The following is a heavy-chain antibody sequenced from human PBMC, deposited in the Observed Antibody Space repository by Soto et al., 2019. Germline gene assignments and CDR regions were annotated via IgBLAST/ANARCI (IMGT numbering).Heavy chain of an antibody. CDR3: ARDQTEVNTVGEHYYYYYMDV. CDR2: IYYSGST. J-gene: IGHJ6*03. Sequence: SETLSLTCAVSGGSISSGGYYWSWIRQHPGKGLEWIGYIYYSGSTYYNPSLKSRVTISVDTSKNQFSLKLSSVTAADTAVYYCARDQTEVNTVGEHYYYYYMDVWGKGTTVTVSS. D-gene: IGHD3-10*01. CDR1: GGSISSGGYY. V-gene: IGHV4-31*11.